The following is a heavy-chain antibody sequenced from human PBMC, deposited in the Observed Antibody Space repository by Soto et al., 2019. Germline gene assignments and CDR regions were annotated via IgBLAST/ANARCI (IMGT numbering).Heavy chain of an antibody. V-gene: IGHV4-38-2*01. D-gene: IGHD7-27*01. Sequence: SETLSLTCAVSAYSISSGYSWGWIRQSPGKGLEWIGSIYHSGSTYYNPSLKSRVTISLDTPKNQVSLKMSSVTAADTAVYYCARAPGDLAYYFDYWGQGIPVTVSS. CDR2: IYHSGST. J-gene: IGHJ4*02. CDR3: ARAPGDLAYYFDY. CDR1: AYSISSGYS.